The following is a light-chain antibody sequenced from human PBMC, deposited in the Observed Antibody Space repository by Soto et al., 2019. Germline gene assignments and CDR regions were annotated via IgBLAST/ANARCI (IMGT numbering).Light chain of an antibody. CDR2: AAS. Sequence: DIEMTQSPSSLSASVGDRVTITCRASQSISNYLNWYQHKPGKVPQLLIYAASSLQSGVPTMFSVSGAGTDFTLTISSLQPEAFATYNCQQSYGTPLTFGGGTKVEIK. V-gene: IGKV1-39*01. CDR1: QSISNY. CDR3: QQSYGTPLT. J-gene: IGKJ4*01.